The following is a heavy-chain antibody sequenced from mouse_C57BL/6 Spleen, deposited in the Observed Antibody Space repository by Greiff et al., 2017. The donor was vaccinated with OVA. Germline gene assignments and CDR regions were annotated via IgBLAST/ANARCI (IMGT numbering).Heavy chain of an antibody. D-gene: IGHD2-2*01. V-gene: IGHV2-6*01. Sequence: VKLVESGPGLVAPSQSLSITCTVSGFSLTSYGVAWVRQSPGKGLEWLGVIWGVGSTNYNSALKSRLSISKDNSKSQVFLRMSSLQTDDTAMYYCASGGHGYPFAYWGQGTLVTVSA. CDR3: ASGGHGYPFAY. CDR1: GFSLTSYG. J-gene: IGHJ3*01. CDR2: IWGVGST.